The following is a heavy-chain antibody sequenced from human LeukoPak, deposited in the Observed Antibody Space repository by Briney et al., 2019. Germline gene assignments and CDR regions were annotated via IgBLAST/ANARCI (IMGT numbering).Heavy chain of an antibody. CDR2: INPSGGST. D-gene: IGHD3-10*01. CDR1: GYTFTSYY. J-gene: IGHJ3*02. Sequence: ASVKVSCKASGYTFTSYYMHWVRQAPGQGLEWMGIINPSGGSTSNAQQLQGRVTMTRDTSISTAYMERSGLTADATVVYYCARVLWFGEFLDAFDIWEQGTMVTVSS. CDR3: ARVLWFGEFLDAFDI. V-gene: IGHV1-46*04.